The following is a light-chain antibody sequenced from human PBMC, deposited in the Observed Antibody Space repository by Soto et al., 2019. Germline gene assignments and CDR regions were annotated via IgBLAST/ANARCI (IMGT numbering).Light chain of an antibody. CDR3: QQAASFPIT. V-gene: IGKV1-12*01. J-gene: IGKJ5*01. Sequence: TQFPDTLFFSPGGKAHLSGKASQSVSSNYLAWYQQKPGKAPNLLIYTGSSLQSGVPSRFSGSGSGTDFTLTINSLQPEDFATYYCQQAASFPITFGQGTRLEI. CDR2: TGS. CDR1: QSVSSNY.